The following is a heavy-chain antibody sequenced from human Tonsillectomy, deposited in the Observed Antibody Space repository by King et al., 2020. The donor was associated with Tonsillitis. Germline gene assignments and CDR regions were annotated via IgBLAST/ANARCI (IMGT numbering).Heavy chain of an antibody. J-gene: IGHJ5*02. V-gene: IGHV5-51*01. CDR3: ARRRYNDLVTNNWFDP. Sequence: VQLVESGAEVKKSGESLRISCKASEDTFANYWIGWVRQMPGKGLEWLGIIFPATSETPYSPSFQGQITISADKYISTLDLQWSSLQASDTAMYYCARRRYNDLVTNNWFDPWGQGTLVTVSS. CDR2: IFPATSET. CDR1: EDTFANYW. D-gene: IGHD3-16*02.